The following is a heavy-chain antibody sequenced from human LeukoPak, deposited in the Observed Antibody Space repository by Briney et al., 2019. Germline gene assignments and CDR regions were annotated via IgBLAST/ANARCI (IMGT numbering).Heavy chain of an antibody. CDR3: ATPTGGSPTRGAFDI. J-gene: IGHJ3*02. CDR1: GYTFTGYY. D-gene: IGHD3-10*01. V-gene: IGHV1-2*02. CDR2: INPNSGGT. Sequence: ASVKVSCKASGYTFTGYYMHWVRQAPGQGLEWMGWINPNSGGTNYAQRFQGRVTMTRDTSISTAYMELSRLRSDDTAVYYCATPTGGSPTRGAFDIWGQGTMVTVSS.